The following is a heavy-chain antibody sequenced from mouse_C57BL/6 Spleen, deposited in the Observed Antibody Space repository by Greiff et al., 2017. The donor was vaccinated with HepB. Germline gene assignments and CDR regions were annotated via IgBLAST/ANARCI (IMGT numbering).Heavy chain of an antibody. J-gene: IGHJ3*01. CDR2: INPGSGGT. CDR3: AREGDLVAD. V-gene: IGHV1-54*01. CDR1: GYAFTNYL. D-gene: IGHD3-3*01. Sequence: VQLQQSGAELVRPGTSVKVSCKASGYAFTNYLIEWVNQRPGQGLEWIGVINPGSGGTNYNEKFKGKATLTADKSSSTAYMQLSSLTSEDSAVYFCAREGDLVADWGQGTLVTVSA.